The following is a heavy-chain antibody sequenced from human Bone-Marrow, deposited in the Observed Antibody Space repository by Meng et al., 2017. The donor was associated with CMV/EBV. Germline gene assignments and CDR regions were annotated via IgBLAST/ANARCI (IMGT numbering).Heavy chain of an antibody. V-gene: IGHV3-74*01. CDR1: GFTFSSYW. CDR3: TRLGG. CDR2: INSDGSST. D-gene: IGHD3-16*01. Sequence: GESLKISCAASGFTFSSYWMHWVRQAPGKGLVWVSRINSDGSSTSYADSVKGRFTISRDDSKNTAYLQMNSLKTEDTAVYYCTRLGGWGQGTMVTVSS. J-gene: IGHJ3*01.